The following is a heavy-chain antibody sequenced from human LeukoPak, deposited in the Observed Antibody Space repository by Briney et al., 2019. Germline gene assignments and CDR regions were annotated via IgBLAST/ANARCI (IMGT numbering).Heavy chain of an antibody. J-gene: IGHJ4*02. CDR2: IYSSGGNI. CDR1: GFTFSSYE. D-gene: IGHD4-17*01. CDR3: ARNDYGVLDY. V-gene: IGHV3-48*03. Sequence: GGSLRLSCAASGFTFSSYEMNWVRQAPGKGLEWVSYIYSSGGNIYYADSVKGRFTISRDNAKNSLYLQMNSLRVEDTAVYYCARNDYGVLDYWGQGTLVTVSS.